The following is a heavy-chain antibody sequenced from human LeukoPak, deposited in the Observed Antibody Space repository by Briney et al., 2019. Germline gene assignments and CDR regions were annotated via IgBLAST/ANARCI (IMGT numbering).Heavy chain of an antibody. CDR1: GGSIRSTSYY. D-gene: IGHD3-10*01. Sequence: SETLSLSCTVSGGSIRSTSYYWGWIRQPPGKGLEWIGSLYYSGSTYYNPSLKSRVTISVDTSKNQFSLKLNSVTAADTAVYYCARGLVVRGDDAFDIWGQGTVVIVSS. CDR2: LYYSGST. J-gene: IGHJ3*02. CDR3: ARGLVVRGDDAFDI. V-gene: IGHV4-39*01.